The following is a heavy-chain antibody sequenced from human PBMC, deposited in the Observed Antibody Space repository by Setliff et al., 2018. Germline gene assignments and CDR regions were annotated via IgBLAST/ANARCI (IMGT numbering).Heavy chain of an antibody. CDR2: THIDGIT. CDR3: AKDLSTSITVGALDS. CDR1: EFTLSTYW. J-gene: IGHJ4*02. V-gene: IGHV3-48*03. Sequence: LRLSCAASEFTLSTYWIHWVRQAPRKGLVWVSKTHIDGITVYSDSVKGRSIIYRDNARNSLHLQLNSLRAEDTALYYCAKDLSTSITVGALDSWGPGTLVTVSS. D-gene: IGHD4-4*01.